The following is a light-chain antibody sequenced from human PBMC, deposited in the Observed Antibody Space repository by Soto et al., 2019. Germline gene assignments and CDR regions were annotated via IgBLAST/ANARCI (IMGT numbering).Light chain of an antibody. Sequence: SYELTQPPSVSVAPGETARISCGGNNIGSKGVHWSQQKPGQAPVLVIYSDTDLPPVIPERFSGSNSANMATLTISRVEAGDEADYYCQVWDSGSAHVLFGGGTKLTVL. CDR1: NIGSKG. J-gene: IGLJ2*01. V-gene: IGLV3-21*01. CDR3: QVWDSGSAHVL. CDR2: SDT.